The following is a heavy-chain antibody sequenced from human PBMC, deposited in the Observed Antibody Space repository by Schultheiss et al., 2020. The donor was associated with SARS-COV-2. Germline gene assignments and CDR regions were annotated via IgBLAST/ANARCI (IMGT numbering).Heavy chain of an antibody. CDR3: ARTGYSGYEVWVWFDP. Sequence: SVKVSCKASGGTFSSYAISWVRQAPGQGREWMGGIIPIFGTANYAQKFQGRVTITADESTSTAYMELSSLRSEDTAVYYCARTGYSGYEVWVWFDPWGQGTLVTVSS. D-gene: IGHD5-12*01. CDR2: IIPIFGTA. CDR1: GGTFSSYA. V-gene: IGHV1-69*13. J-gene: IGHJ5*02.